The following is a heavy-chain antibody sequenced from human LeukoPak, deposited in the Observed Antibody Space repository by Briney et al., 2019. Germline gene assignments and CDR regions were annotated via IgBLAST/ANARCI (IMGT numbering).Heavy chain of an antibody. D-gene: IGHD2/OR15-2a*01. CDR1: GFTLSIYW. CDR2: ISSSGSTI. Sequence: PGGSLRLSCAASGFTLSIYWMNWVRQAPGKGLEWVSYISSSGSTIYYADSVKGRFTISRDNAKNSLYLQMNSLRAEDTAVYYCARDFSPIDYWGQGTLVTVSS. V-gene: IGHV3-48*04. J-gene: IGHJ4*02. CDR3: ARDFSPIDY.